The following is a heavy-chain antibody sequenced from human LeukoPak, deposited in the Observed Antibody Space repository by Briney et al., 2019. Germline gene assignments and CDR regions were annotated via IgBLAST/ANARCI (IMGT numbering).Heavy chain of an antibody. CDR2: IYYSGST. D-gene: IGHD3-16*01. CDR1: GGSISSYY. J-gene: IGHJ4*02. V-gene: IGHV4-59*08. Sequence: SETLSLTCTVSGGSISSYYWSWIRQPPGKGLEWIGYIYYSGSTNYNPSLKSRVTISVDTSKNQFSLQLTSVTATDTAVYYCARQDDEFAYFDYWGQGTQVTVSS. CDR3: ARQDDEFAYFDY.